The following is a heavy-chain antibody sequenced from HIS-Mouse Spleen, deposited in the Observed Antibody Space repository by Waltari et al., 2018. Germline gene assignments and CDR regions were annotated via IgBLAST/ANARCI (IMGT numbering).Heavy chain of an antibody. CDR3: AREIPYSSSWYDWYFDL. CDR1: GGPISSSSYY. CDR2: IYYSGST. J-gene: IGHJ2*01. D-gene: IGHD6-13*01. V-gene: IGHV4-39*07. Sequence: QLQLQESGPGLVKPSETLSLTCTVSGGPISSSSYYWGWTRQPPGKGLEWIGSIYYSGSTYDNPSLKSRVTISVDTSKNQFSLKLSSVTAADTAVYYCAREIPYSSSWYDWYFDLWGRGTLVTVSS.